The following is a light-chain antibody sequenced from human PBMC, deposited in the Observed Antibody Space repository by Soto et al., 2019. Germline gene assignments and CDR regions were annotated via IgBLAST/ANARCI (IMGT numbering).Light chain of an antibody. CDR3: QQYHSDPIT. V-gene: IGKV4-1*01. CDR2: WAS. Sequence: VMTQSPDSLALSLCARATINCKSSRSVLSSSNNKNYLAWFQQKPGQPPKLLFYWASTRESGVPARFSGSGSATDFTLTISSLQAEDVAVYYCQQYHSDPITFGQGTRLEI. CDR1: RSVLSSSNNKNY. J-gene: IGKJ5*01.